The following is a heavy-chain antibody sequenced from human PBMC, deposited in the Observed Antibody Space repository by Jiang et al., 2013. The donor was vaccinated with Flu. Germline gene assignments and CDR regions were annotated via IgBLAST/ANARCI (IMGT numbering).Heavy chain of an antibody. V-gene: IGHV3-23*01. CDR1: GINFRTYA. D-gene: IGHD3-3*01. CDR3: ARARGILEWLLLNY. J-gene: IGHJ4*02. CDR2: ISGGGYSI. Sequence: RLSCAASGINFRTYAMNWVRQAPGKGLEWVSAISGGGYSIYYADSVKGRFTISRDNSKNTLYLQMNSLRAEDTAVYYCARARGILEWLLLNYWGQGTLVTVSS.